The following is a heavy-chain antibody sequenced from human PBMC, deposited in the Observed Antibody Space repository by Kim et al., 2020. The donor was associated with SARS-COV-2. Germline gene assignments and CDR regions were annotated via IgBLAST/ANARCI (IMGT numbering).Heavy chain of an antibody. CDR1: GFTFSSYA. V-gene: IGHV3-23*01. CDR2: ISGSGGST. D-gene: IGHD5-12*01. Sequence: GGSLRLSCAASGFTFSSYAMSWVRQAPGKGLEWVSAISGSGGSTYYADSVKGRFTISRDNSKNTLYLQMNSLRAEDTAVYYCAQGGQGYRYYYYYYGMDVWGPGTTVTVSS. CDR3: AQGGQGYRYYYYYYGMDV. J-gene: IGHJ6*02.